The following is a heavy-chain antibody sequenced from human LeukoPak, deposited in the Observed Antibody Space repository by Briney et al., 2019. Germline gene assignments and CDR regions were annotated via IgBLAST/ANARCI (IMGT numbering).Heavy chain of an antibody. Sequence: GGSLRLSCAASGFTFSSYSMNWVRQAPGKGMEWVSYISSSRSTIYYADSVKGRFTISRDNAKNSLYLQMNSLRDEDTAVYYCARFDYADYLAFDYWGQGTLVTVSS. CDR3: ARFDYADYLAFDY. CDR1: GFTFSSYS. V-gene: IGHV3-48*02. J-gene: IGHJ4*02. CDR2: ISSSRSTI. D-gene: IGHD4-17*01.